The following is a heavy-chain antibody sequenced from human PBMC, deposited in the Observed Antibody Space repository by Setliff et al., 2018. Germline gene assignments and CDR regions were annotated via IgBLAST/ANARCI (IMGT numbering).Heavy chain of an antibody. V-gene: IGHV3-33*08. J-gene: IGHJ4*02. CDR1: GFTFSTYR. CDR3: ARTCSGSGCYAGLES. CDR2: IWDDGGNK. D-gene: IGHD2-15*01. Sequence: SLRLSCAASGFTFSTYRMHWVRQAPGKGLEWVAVIWDDGGNKYHADSVKGRFTISRDNSKNTLYLQMNSLRPEDTAAYYCARTCSGSGCYAGLESWGQGTPVTSPQ.